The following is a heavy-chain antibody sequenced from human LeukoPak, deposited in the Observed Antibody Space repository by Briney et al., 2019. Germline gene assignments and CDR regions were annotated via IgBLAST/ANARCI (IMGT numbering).Heavy chain of an antibody. CDR3: ARDRITIFGVVRGGSWFDP. D-gene: IGHD3-3*01. J-gene: IGHJ5*02. CDR2: IYYSGST. Sequence: SETLSLTCTVSGGSISSSSYYWGWIRQPPGKGLEWIGSIYYSGSTYYNPSLKSRVTISVDTSKNQFSLKLSSVTAADTAVCYCARDRITIFGVVRGGSWFDPWGQGTLVTVSS. CDR1: GGSISSSSYY. V-gene: IGHV4-39*07.